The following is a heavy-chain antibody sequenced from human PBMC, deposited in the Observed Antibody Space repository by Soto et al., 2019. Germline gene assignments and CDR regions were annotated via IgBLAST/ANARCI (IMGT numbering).Heavy chain of an antibody. V-gene: IGHV1-8*01. Sequence: ASVKVSCKASGFTFITYDFSWVRQAAGQGLEWMGWMNPNNGNAGSAQKFRGRIKMTSNTSISTAYLELSSLRSDDSAVYFCARRKERSGPYYLVHWGQGTLVTVSS. D-gene: IGHD6-25*01. CDR2: MNPNNGNA. CDR3: ARRKERSGPYYLVH. CDR1: GFTFITYD. J-gene: IGHJ4*02.